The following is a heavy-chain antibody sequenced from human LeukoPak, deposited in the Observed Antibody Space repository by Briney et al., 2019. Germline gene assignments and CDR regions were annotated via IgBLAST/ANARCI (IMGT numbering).Heavy chain of an antibody. Sequence: GGSLRLSCAASGFTFSSYGMHWVRQAPGKGLEWVAVIWYDGSNKYYADSVKGRFTISRDNFKNTLYLQMNSLRAEDTAVYYCARRHKVITMVRGVLTYYYYGMDVWGKGTTVTVSS. J-gene: IGHJ6*04. CDR3: ARRHKVITMVRGVLTYYYYGMDV. D-gene: IGHD3-10*01. CDR2: IWYDGSNK. CDR1: GFTFSSYG. V-gene: IGHV3-33*01.